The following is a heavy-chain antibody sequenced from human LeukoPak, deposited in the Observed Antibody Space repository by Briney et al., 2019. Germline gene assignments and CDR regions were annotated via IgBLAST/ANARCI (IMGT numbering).Heavy chain of an antibody. D-gene: IGHD1-1*01. J-gene: IGHJ4*02. CDR1: GFTFSSYA. Sequence: GRSLRLSCAASGFTFSSYAMHWVRQAPGKGLEWVAVISHDGSYKYHADSVRGRFTISRDNFKHTLYLQMNSLRAEDTAVYYCARDWNYFSCWGQGTMVTVSS. CDR3: ARDWNYFSC. CDR2: ISHDGSYK. V-gene: IGHV3-30*04.